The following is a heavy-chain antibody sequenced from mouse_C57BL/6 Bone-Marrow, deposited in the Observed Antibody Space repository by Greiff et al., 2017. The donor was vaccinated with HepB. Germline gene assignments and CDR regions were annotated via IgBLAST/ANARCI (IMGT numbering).Heavy chain of an antibody. D-gene: IGHD2-1*01. CDR3: ATFYYGNYDYAMDY. Sequence: EVKLVESGGGLVQPGGSLKLSCAASGFTFSDYYMYWVRQTPEKRLEWVAYISNGGGSTYYPDTVKGRFTISRDNAKNTLYLQMSRLKSEVTAMYYCATFYYGNYDYAMDYWGQGTSVTVSS. CDR1: GFTFSDYY. CDR2: ISNGGGST. J-gene: IGHJ4*01. V-gene: IGHV5-12*01.